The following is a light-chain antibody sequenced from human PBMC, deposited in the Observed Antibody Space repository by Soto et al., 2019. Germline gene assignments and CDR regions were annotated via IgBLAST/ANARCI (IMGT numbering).Light chain of an antibody. V-gene: IGKV3-11*01. J-gene: IGKJ1*01. CDR2: DAS. CDR1: QSVSSY. Sequence: EIVLTQPPATPALSPGERATLSCRASQSVSSYLAWYQQKPGQAPRLLIYDASNTATGIPARFSGSGSGTDFTLPISSLEPEDVAVDYCQQRSNWPPWTFGQGTKVEIK. CDR3: QQRSNWPPWT.